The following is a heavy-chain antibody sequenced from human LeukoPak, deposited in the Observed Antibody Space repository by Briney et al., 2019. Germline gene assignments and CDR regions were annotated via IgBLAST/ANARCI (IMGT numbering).Heavy chain of an antibody. CDR1: GFIFSNYE. CDR2: ISDHGKSR. CDR3: ARARIAAPLLDY. V-gene: IGHV3-48*03. Sequence: PGGSLRLSCAASGFIFSNYEMNWVRQTPGKGLEWVSYISDHGKSRNHGDSVKGRFAISRDNAKNSLYLQMNSLRVEDTAVYFCARARIAAPLLDYWGQGSLVTVSS. J-gene: IGHJ4*02. D-gene: IGHD6-13*01.